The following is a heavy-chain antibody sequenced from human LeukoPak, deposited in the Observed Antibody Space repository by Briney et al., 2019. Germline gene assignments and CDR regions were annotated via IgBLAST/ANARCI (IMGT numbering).Heavy chain of an antibody. CDR3: YLRSSPLPDY. V-gene: IGHV3-73*01. D-gene: IGHD6-13*01. CDR1: GFPFSGSA. CDR2: IRSKANNYAT. Sequence: PGGSLRLSCAASGFPFSGSAMHWVRQASGKGLEWVGRIRSKANNYATSYAASVKGRFTISRDDSKNTAYLQINSLKTEDTAVYYCYLRSSPLPDYWGQGTLVTVSS. J-gene: IGHJ4*02.